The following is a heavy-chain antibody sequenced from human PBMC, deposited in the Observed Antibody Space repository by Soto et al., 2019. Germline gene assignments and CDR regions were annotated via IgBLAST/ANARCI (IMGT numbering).Heavy chain of an antibody. CDR2: IYYSGST. Sequence: SETLSLTCTVSGGSISSSSYYWGWIRQPPGKGLEWIGSIYYSGSTYYNPSLKSRVTISVDTSKNQFSLKLSSVTAADTAVYNCARHNYDYIWGSYRSRKYFDYWGQGTLVTVSS. CDR1: GGSISSSSYY. V-gene: IGHV4-39*01. D-gene: IGHD3-16*02. CDR3: ARHNYDYIWGSYRSRKYFDY. J-gene: IGHJ4*02.